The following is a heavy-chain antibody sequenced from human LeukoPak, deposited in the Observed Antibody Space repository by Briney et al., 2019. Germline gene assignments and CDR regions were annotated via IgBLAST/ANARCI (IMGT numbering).Heavy chain of an antibody. CDR2: IKHDGSQK. D-gene: IGHD3-10*01. Sequence: GGSLRLSCGASGFTFNRYWMSWVRQAPGKRLEWVANIKHDGSQKYYVDSVKGRFTISRDNAKNSLYPQMNSLRVEDTAVYFCARDGMGGIKAFDMWGQGTMVTVSS. CDR3: ARDGMGGIKAFDM. CDR1: GFTFNRYW. V-gene: IGHV3-7*05. J-gene: IGHJ3*02.